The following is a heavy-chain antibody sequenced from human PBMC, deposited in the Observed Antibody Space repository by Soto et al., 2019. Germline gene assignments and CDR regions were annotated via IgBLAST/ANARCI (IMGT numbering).Heavy chain of an antibody. V-gene: IGHV1-69*01. CDR2: IIPISGTA. J-gene: IGHJ5*02. CDR3: ASSTLSGSDSGWFDP. Sequence: QVQLVQSGAEVKKPGSSVKVSCKASGGTFSSYAISWVRQAPGQGLEWMGGIIPISGTANYAQKFQGRVTITADESTRTAYMELSSLRSEDTAVYYCASSTLSGSDSGWFDPWGQGTLVTVSS. CDR1: GGTFSSYA. D-gene: IGHD1-26*01.